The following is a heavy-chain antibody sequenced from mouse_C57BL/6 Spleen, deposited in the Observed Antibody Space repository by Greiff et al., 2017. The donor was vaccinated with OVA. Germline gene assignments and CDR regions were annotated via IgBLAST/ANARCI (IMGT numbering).Heavy chain of an antibody. D-gene: IGHD3-2*02. CDR1: GFSFTSYG. Sequence: VQLQQSGPGLVQPSQSLSITCTVSGFSFTSYGVHWVRQSPGKGLEWLGVIWRGGSTDYNAAFMSRLSITKDNSKSQVFFKMNSLQADDTAIYYCAKNEGTAQALYAMDYWGEETPVTVSS. V-gene: IGHV2-5*01. CDR2: IWRGGST. CDR3: AKNEGTAQALYAMDY. J-gene: IGHJ4*01.